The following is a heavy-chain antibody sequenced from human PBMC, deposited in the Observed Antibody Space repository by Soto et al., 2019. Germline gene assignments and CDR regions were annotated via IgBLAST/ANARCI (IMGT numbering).Heavy chain of an antibody. V-gene: IGHV3-30-3*01. CDR3: AREPPPTITGLLDY. J-gene: IGHJ4*02. CDR2: ISYDGSNK. Sequence: PGGSLRLSCAASGFTFTDYAMHWVRQAPGKGLEWVAFISYDGSNKYFADSVKGRFTISRDNSKNTLYLHMNSLRAEDTAVYCCAREPPPTITGLLDYWXQGTLVTVSS. CDR1: GFTFTDYA. D-gene: IGHD5-12*01.